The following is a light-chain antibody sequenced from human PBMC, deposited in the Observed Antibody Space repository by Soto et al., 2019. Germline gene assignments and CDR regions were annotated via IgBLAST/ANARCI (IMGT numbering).Light chain of an antibody. V-gene: IGLV2-14*01. CDR2: EVN. CDR3: SSYTSSSAVI. J-gene: IGLJ2*01. Sequence: QSALAQPASVSGSPGQSITISCSGTSSDIGGYKYVSWYQQHPGKAPKLMIYEVNNRPSGLSNRFSGSKSGYMAYLTISGLQAEDEADYYCSSYTSSSAVIFGGGTKLTVL. CDR1: SSDIGGYKY.